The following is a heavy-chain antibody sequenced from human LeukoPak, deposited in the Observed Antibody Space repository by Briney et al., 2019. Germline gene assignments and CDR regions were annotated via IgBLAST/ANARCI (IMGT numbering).Heavy chain of an antibody. CDR3: ARRSYNSPFRY. CDR1: GGSFSGYY. Sequence: SEILSLTCAVYGGSFSGYYWSWIRQPPGKGLEWIGEINHSGSTNYNPSLKSRVTISVDTSKNHFSLNLRSVTAADTAVYYCARRSYNSPFRYWGQGTPVTVSS. J-gene: IGHJ4*02. V-gene: IGHV4-34*01. D-gene: IGHD5-24*01. CDR2: INHSGST.